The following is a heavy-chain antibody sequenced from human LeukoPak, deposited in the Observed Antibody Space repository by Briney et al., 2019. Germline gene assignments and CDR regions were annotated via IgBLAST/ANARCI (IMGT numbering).Heavy chain of an antibody. D-gene: IGHD3-22*01. CDR2: IYYSGST. CDR3: ARHVGYYYDSSGYFDY. V-gene: IGHV4-39*01. J-gene: IGHJ4*02. Sequence: PSETLSLTCTVSGGSISSSSYYWGWIRQPPGKGLEWIGSIYYSGSTYYNPSLKSRVTISVDTSKNQFSLKLSSVTAADTAVYYCARHVGYYYDSSGYFDYWGQGTLVTVSS. CDR1: GGSISSSSYY.